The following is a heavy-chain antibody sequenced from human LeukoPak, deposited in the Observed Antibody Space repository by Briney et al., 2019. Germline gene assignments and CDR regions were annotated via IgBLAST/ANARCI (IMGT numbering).Heavy chain of an antibody. Sequence: GGSLRLSCAASGFTFSSYAMNWVRQAPGGGLEWVSGFSGSGGTTYYADSVKGRFTISRDNSKYTLYLQMNSLRAEDTAVYYCANGNRCTSPNCLGYYYMDVWGKGTTVTVSS. CDR2: FSGSGGTT. D-gene: IGHD2-8*01. CDR3: ANGNRCTSPNCLGYYYMDV. J-gene: IGHJ6*03. CDR1: GFTFSSYA. V-gene: IGHV3-23*01.